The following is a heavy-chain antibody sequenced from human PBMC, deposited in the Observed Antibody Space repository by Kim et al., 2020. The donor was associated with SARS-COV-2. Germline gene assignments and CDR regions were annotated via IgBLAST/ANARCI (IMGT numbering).Heavy chain of an antibody. CDR3: AKRRNSCTEVPYYFDY. Sequence: SVKGRCTLSRDNTKSTLYLQMNSLRAEDTAVYCCAKRRNSCTEVPYYFDYWGQGTLVTVSS. D-gene: IGHD2-15*01. J-gene: IGHJ4*02. V-gene: IGHV3-30*02.